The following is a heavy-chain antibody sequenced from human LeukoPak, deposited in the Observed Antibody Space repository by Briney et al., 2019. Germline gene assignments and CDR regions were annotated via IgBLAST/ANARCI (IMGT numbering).Heavy chain of an antibody. CDR3: ASSYCSSTSCPLDY. CDR1: GGSISSYY. D-gene: IGHD2-2*01. J-gene: IGHJ4*02. CDR2: IYYSGST. V-gene: IGHV4-59*01. Sequence: SETLSLTCTVSGGSISSYYWSWIRQPPGKGLEWIGYIYYSGSTNYNPSLKSRVTISVDTSKNQFSLKLSSVTAADTAVHYCASSYCSSTSCPLDYWGQGTLVTVSS.